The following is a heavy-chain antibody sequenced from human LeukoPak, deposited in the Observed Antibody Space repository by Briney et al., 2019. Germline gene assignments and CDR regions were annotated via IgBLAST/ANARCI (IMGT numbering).Heavy chain of an antibody. D-gene: IGHD3-3*01. Sequence: GGSLRLSCAASGFTFSNAWMSWVRQARGKGLEWVGRIKSKTDGGTTDYPAPVKGRFTISRDDSKNTLYLQMISLKTEDTAVYYCTTGLIDHDFWSGRYWGQGTLVTASS. CDR1: GFTFSNAW. CDR3: TTGLIDHDFWSGRY. CDR2: IKSKTDGGTT. V-gene: IGHV3-15*01. J-gene: IGHJ4*02.